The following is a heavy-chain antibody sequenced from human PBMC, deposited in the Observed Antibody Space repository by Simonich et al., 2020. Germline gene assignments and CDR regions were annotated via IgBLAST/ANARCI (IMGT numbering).Heavy chain of an antibody. J-gene: IGHJ3*02. CDR2: INPNRGGT. Sequence: QVQLVQSGAEVKKPGASVKVSCKASGYTFTGYYMHWVRQAPGQGLEWKGWINPNRGGTNYAQKFQVRVTMTRDTSISTAYMELSRLRSDDTAVYYCARGRLTGDKGAFDIWGQGTMVTVSS. CDR3: ARGRLTGDKGAFDI. D-gene: IGHD7-27*01. CDR1: GYTFTGYY. V-gene: IGHV1-2*02.